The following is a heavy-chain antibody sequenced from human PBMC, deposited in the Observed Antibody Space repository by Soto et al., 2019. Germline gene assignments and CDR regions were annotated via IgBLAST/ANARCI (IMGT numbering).Heavy chain of an antibody. CDR3: AREGPAPYYYYGMDV. J-gene: IGHJ6*02. CDR1: GYSFTTYG. CDR2: ISGYNGNT. Sequence: QVQLVQSRGEVKKPGASVKVSCKTSGYSFTTYGISWVRQAPGQGLEWMGWISGYNGNTNYAQNLQGRVTITSDTSSXTAYMELRSLRSDDTAVYYCAREGPAPYYYYGMDVWGQGSTVTVSS. V-gene: IGHV1-18*01.